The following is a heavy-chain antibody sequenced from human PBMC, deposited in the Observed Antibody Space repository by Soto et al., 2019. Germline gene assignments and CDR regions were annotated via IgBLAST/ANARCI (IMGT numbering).Heavy chain of an antibody. Sequence: SETLSLTCTVSGGSISSSSYYWGWIRQPPGKGLEWIGSIYYSGSTYYNPSLKSRVTISVDTSKNQFSLKLSSVTAADTAVYYCERHRTGGRWLRLPRTNYFDYWGQGTLVTVSS. CDR3: ERHRTGGRWLRLPRTNYFDY. CDR2: IYYSGST. D-gene: IGHD5-12*01. V-gene: IGHV4-39*01. J-gene: IGHJ4*02. CDR1: GGSISSSSYY.